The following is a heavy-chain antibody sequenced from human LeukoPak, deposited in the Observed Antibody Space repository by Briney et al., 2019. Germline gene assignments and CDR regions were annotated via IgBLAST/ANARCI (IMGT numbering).Heavy chain of an antibody. J-gene: IGHJ6*03. CDR2: INRDGRST. V-gene: IGHV3-74*01. CDR1: VFTYSCYW. D-gene: IGHD5-12*01. Sequence: GWALRLSCAASVFTYSCYWMHGVRQAPGKGLVGVSRINRDGRSTRYADSVTGRFTISRDNAKNSLYLQMNSLRAEDTALYYCARDRFTSTFKADYYYYYMDVWGKGTTVTVSS. CDR3: ARDRFTSTFKADYYYYYMDV.